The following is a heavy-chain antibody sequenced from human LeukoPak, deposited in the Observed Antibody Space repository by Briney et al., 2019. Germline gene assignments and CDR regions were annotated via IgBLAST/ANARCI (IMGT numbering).Heavy chain of an antibody. V-gene: IGHV4-31*03. D-gene: IGHD6-6*01. Sequence: PSETLSLTCTVSGGSISSGGYYWSWIRQHPVKGLEWIGYIYYSGSTYYNPSLKSRVTISVDTSKNQFSLKLSSVTAADTAVYYCARGRVRYSSSSKYYFDYWGQGTLVTVSS. CDR3: ARGRVRYSSSSKYYFDY. CDR2: IYYSGST. J-gene: IGHJ4*02. CDR1: GGSISSGGYY.